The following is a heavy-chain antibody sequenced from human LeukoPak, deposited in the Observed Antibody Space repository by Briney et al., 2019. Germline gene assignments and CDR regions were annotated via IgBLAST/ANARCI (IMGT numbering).Heavy chain of an antibody. J-gene: IGHJ4*02. CDR2: IKKDGSEK. V-gene: IGHV3-7*03. CDR3: ARGLYSSTTYYFDY. D-gene: IGHD6-13*01. Sequence: GGSLRLSCAAAGFTSSSYWMSWVRQAPGKGLEWVTNIKKDGSEKYYVDSVKGRFTISRDNAKNSLYLQMNSLRAEDTAVYYCARGLYSSTTYYFDYWGQGTLVTVSS. CDR1: GFTSSSYW.